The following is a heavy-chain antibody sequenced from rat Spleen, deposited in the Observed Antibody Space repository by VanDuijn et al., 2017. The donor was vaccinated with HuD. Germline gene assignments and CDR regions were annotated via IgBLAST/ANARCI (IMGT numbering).Heavy chain of an antibody. CDR3: TREDYGSPSWFAY. CDR1: GFTFSNYG. V-gene: IGHV5-29*01. CDR2: ISYDGSST. D-gene: IGHD1-3*01. Sequence: EVQLVESGGGLVQPGRSLKLSCAASGFTFSNYGMAWVRQAPTKGLEWVATISYDGSSTYYRDSVKGRFTISRDNAKSTLYLQMDSLRSEDTATYSCTREDYGSPSWFAYWGQGTLVTVSS. J-gene: IGHJ3*01.